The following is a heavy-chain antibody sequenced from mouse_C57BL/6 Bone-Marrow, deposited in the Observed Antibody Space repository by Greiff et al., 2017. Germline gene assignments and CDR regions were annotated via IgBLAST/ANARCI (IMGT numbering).Heavy chain of an antibody. J-gene: IGHJ3*01. D-gene: IGHD4-1*01. V-gene: IGHV1-72*01. CDR1: GYTFTSYW. Sequence: QVQLKQPGAELVKPGASVKLSCKASGYTFTSYWMHWVKQRPGRGLEWIGRIDPNSGGTKYNEKFKSKATLTVDKPSSTAYMQLSSLTSEDSAVDYCAREGGNWAFAYWGQGTLVTVSA. CDR2: IDPNSGGT. CDR3: AREGGNWAFAY.